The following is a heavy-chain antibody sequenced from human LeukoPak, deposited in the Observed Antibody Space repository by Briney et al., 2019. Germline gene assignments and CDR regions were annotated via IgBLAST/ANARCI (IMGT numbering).Heavy chain of an antibody. CDR1: GFTFSSYS. CDR2: ISSSSSYI. D-gene: IGHD6-19*01. J-gene: IGHJ6*02. Sequence: PGGSLRLSCAASGFTFSSYSMNWVRQAPGKGLEWVSSISSSSSYIYYADSVKGRFTISRDNAKNSLYLQMNSLRAEDTAVYYCARALAVAGLPLTLPQKYGMDVWGQGTTVTVPS. CDR3: ARALAVAGLPLTLPQKYGMDV. V-gene: IGHV3-21*01.